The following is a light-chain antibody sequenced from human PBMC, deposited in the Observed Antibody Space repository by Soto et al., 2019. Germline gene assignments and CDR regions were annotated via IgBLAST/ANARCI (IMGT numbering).Light chain of an antibody. CDR1: QGVLYSSSNKNN. V-gene: IGKV4-1*01. CDR3: FQYYSAPRT. Sequence: DIVMTQSPDSLAVSLGERATINCKSSQGVLYSSSNKNNLAWYQQKPGQPPKLLLYWASTRESGVPDRFSGSGSGTDFTLTFGSLQAEDVAVYYCFQYYSAPRTFGLGTKVDIK. J-gene: IGKJ1*01. CDR2: WAS.